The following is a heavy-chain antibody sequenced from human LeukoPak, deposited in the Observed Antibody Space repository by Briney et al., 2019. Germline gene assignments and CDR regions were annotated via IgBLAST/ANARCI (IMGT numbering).Heavy chain of an antibody. V-gene: IGHV1-69*02. CDR1: GATFSSYT. CDR2: IIPIVGKA. D-gene: IGHD5-24*01. CDR3: ASSRWLQYESCSNFDY. J-gene: IGHJ4*02. Sequence: ASVKVSCKASGATFSSYTISWVRQAPGQGLEWMGRIIPIVGKANYAKKFQGRVTITADKCTSTAYMELSSVRSEDTAVYYCASSRWLQYESCSNFDYWGQGTLVTVSS.